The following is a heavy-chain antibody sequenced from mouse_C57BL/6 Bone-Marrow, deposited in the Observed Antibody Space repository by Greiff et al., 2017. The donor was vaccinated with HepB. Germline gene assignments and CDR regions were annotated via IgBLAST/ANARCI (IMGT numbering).Heavy chain of an antibody. J-gene: IGHJ3*01. CDR3: ARWDSSGYDWFAY. CDR1: GYTFTNYW. D-gene: IGHD3-2*02. V-gene: IGHV1-63*01. Sequence: QVQLQQSGAELVRPGTSVKMSCKASGYTFTNYWIGWAKQRPGHGLEWIGDIYPGGGYTNYNEKFKGKATLTADKSSSTAYMQFISLTSEDSAIYYCARWDSSGYDWFAYWGQGTLVTVSA. CDR2: IYPGGGYT.